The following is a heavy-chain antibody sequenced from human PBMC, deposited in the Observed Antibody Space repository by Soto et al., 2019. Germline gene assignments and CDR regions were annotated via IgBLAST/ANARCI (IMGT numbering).Heavy chain of an antibody. V-gene: IGHV3-48*01. Sequence: PSETLSLTCTVSGGSISSYYWSWVRQAPGKGLEWVSYIGIGSSTKYYADSVKGRFTISRDNAKNSLYLQMNSLRAEDTAVYYCARDQLYYNDISGRPLNAFDVWCQGTLVT. D-gene: IGHD3-22*01. CDR3: ARDQLYYNDISGRPLNAFDV. CDR2: IGIGSSTK. CDR1: GGSISSYY. J-gene: IGHJ3*01.